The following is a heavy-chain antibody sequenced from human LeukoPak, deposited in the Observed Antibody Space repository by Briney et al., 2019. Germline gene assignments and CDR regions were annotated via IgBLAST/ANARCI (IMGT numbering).Heavy chain of an antibody. J-gene: IGHJ4*02. CDR1: GGSINSYY. CDR2: IYNSGNT. D-gene: IGHD3-3*01. CDR3: ARRFGCGQTDY. V-gene: IGHV4-59*08. Sequence: PSQTLSLTCSVSGGSINSYYWSWIRQPPGKGLEWIGYIYNSGNTKYNPSLKSRVTISLDTSKNQFSLKLSSVTAADTAVYFCARRFGCGQTDYWGQGALVIVSS.